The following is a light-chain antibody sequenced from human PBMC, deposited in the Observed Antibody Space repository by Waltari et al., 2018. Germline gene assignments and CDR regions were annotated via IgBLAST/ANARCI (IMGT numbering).Light chain of an antibody. CDR1: SGNIGAGFD. V-gene: IGLV1-40*01. Sequence: QSVLTQPPSVSGAPGQTVIISCGGTSGNIGAGFDVHWYQQIPGTAPKVVISNNDRRPSGVPGRFAGSKSGTAASLAIIDVQAEDEADYYCQCYDNTMSAWVFGGGTRLTVL. CDR2: NND. J-gene: IGLJ3*02. CDR3: QCYDNTMSAWV.